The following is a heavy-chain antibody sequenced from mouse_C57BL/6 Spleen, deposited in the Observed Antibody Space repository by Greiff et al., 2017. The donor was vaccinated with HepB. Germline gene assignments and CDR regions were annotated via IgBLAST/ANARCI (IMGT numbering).Heavy chain of an antibody. Sequence: VQLKESGGDLVKPGGSLKLSCAASGFTFSSYGMSWVRQTPDKRLEWVATISSGGSYTYYPDSVKGRFTISRDNAKNTLYLQMSSLKSEDTAMYYCARQGITTVVATRFAYWGQGTLVTVSA. CDR3: ARQGITTVVATRFAY. J-gene: IGHJ3*01. CDR1: GFTFSSYG. D-gene: IGHD1-1*01. V-gene: IGHV5-6*01. CDR2: ISSGGSYT.